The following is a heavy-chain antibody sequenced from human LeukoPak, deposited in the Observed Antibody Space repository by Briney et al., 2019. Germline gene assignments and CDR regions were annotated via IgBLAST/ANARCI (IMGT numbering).Heavy chain of an antibody. J-gene: IGHJ6*02. V-gene: IGHV3-7*03. CDR3: ARNNGMDV. CDR2: VNRDGSET. Sequence: GGSLRLSCAASGFALSSHWMTWVRQVPGRGPEWVANVNRDGSETYYLDSVKGRFTTSKDNAKNSLYLQMNSLRAEDTALYHCARNNGMDVWGQGTTVIVSS. CDR1: GFALSSHW.